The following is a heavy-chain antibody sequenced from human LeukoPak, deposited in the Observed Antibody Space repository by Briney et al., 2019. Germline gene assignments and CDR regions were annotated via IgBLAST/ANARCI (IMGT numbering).Heavy chain of an antibody. CDR3: ARVSSGGYCSGGSCYSYGMDV. V-gene: IGHV1-2*02. D-gene: IGHD2-15*01. CDR2: INPNSGGT. CDR1: GYTFTGYY. J-gene: IGHJ6*02. Sequence: ASVKVSCKASGYTFTGYYMHWVRQAPGQGLEWMGWINPNSGGTNYAQKFQGRVTMSRDTSISTAYMELSRLRSDDTAVYYCARVSSGGYCSGGSCYSYGMDVWGQGTTATVSS.